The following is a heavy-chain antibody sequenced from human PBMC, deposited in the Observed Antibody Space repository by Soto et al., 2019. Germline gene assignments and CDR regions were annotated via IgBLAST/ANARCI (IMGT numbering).Heavy chain of an antibody. CDR3: VRDKGGPIFGREWLNVYYGMDV. Sequence: GGSLRLSCAASGFTFSSYAMHWVRQAPGKGLEWVAVISYDGSNKYYADSVKGRFTISRDNSKNTLYLQMNSLRAEDTAVYYCVRDKGGPIFGREWLNVYYGMDVWGQGTTVTVSS. CDR2: ISYDGSNK. J-gene: IGHJ6*02. D-gene: IGHD3-3*01. V-gene: IGHV3-30-3*01. CDR1: GFTFSSYA.